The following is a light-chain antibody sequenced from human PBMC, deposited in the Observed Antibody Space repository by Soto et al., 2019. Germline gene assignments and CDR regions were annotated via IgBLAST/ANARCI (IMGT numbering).Light chain of an antibody. J-gene: IGKJ4*01. CDR2: DAS. CDR3: QRYNNWPLT. Sequence: VLTQSPATLSLSPGERATLSCRASLNVNSYLAWYQQKPGQAPRLLIYDASNRAAGIPARFSGSGSETEFTLTISSLQSEDFAIYYCQRYNNWPLTFGGGTKVDIK. V-gene: IGKV3D-15*01. CDR1: LNVNSY.